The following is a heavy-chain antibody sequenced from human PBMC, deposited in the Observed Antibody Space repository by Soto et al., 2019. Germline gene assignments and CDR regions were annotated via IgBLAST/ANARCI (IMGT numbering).Heavy chain of an antibody. CDR1: GFTVSSNY. J-gene: IGHJ3*02. Sequence: GGSLRLSCAASGFTVSSNYMSWVRQAPGKGLEWVSVIYSGGSTYYADSGKGRFTIARHNSKNTLYLQMNSLRAEDTAVYYCARRGSGFYYDSSGSLVGEAFDIWGQGTMVTVSS. V-gene: IGHV3-53*04. D-gene: IGHD3-22*01. CDR2: IYSGGST. CDR3: ARRGSGFYYDSSGSLVGEAFDI.